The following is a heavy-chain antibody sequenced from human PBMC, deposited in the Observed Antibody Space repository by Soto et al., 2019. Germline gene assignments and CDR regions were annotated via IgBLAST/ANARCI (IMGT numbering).Heavy chain of an antibody. Sequence: PGGSLRLSCTASGFTFGDYAMSWFRQAPGKWLEWVGFIRSKAYGGTTEYAASVKGRFTISRDDSKSIAYLQMNSLKTEDTAVYYCTRDPLRFLEWLLPPYYYYYGMDVWGQGTTVTVSS. CDR3: TRDPLRFLEWLLPPYYYYYGMDV. CDR1: GFTFGDYA. V-gene: IGHV3-49*03. D-gene: IGHD3-3*01. CDR2: IRSKAYGGTT. J-gene: IGHJ6*02.